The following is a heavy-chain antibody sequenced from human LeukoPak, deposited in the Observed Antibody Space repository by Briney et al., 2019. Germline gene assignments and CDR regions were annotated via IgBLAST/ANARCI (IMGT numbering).Heavy chain of an antibody. V-gene: IGHV4-59*12. CDR1: GGSINTYY. CDR3: ARDRHSRGWTYFDY. CDR2: IYYSGNT. J-gene: IGHJ4*02. D-gene: IGHD6-19*01. Sequence: PSETLSLTCTVSGGSINTYYWSWIRQPPGKGLEWIGYIYYSGNTNYNPSLKSRVTISADTSKNQFSLKLSSLTAADTAVYYCARDRHSRGWTYFDYWGQGTLVTVSS.